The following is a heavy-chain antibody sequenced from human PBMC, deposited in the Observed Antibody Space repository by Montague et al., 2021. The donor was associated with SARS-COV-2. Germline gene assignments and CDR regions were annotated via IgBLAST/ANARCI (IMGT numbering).Heavy chain of an antibody. CDR3: AKDTLRTTVAFFDL. D-gene: IGHD6-19*01. J-gene: IGHJ5*02. Sequence: SLRLSCAASGFRFSNYAMNWVRQAPGTGLEWVSGINSGGDSKFYTGSVKGRFTISRDNPKNTVYLQMNSLRDEDTAVYFSAKDTLRTTVAFFDLWGQGTHVTVSS. CDR2: INSGGDSK. CDR1: GFRFSNYA. V-gene: IGHV3-23*01.